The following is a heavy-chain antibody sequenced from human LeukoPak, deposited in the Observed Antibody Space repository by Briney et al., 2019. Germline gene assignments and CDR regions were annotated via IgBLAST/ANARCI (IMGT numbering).Heavy chain of an antibody. CDR1: GYTFTSYG. Sequence: VASVKVSCKASGYTFTSYGISWVRQAPGQGLEWMGWISAYNGNTNYAQKLQGRVTMTTDTSTSTAYMELRSLRSDDTAVYYCARDSPYYDYVWGSPTRFDYWGQGTLVTASS. J-gene: IGHJ4*02. V-gene: IGHV1-18*01. D-gene: IGHD3-16*01. CDR3: ARDSPYYDYVWGSPTRFDY. CDR2: ISAYNGNT.